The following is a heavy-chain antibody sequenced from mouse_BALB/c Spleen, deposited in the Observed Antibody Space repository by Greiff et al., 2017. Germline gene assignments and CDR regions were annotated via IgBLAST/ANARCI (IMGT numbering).Heavy chain of an antibody. J-gene: IGHJ1*01. D-gene: IGHD1-1*01. CDR1: GYTFTSYV. CDR3: ARGGYYGSDWYFDV. CDR2: INPYNDGT. V-gene: IGHV1-14*01. Sequence: EVQLQQSGPELVKPGASVKMSCKASGYTFTSYVMHWVKQKPGQGLEWIGYINPYNDGTKYNEKFKGKATLTSDKSSSTAYMELSSLTSEDSAVYYCARGGYYGSDWYFDVWGAGTTVTVSS.